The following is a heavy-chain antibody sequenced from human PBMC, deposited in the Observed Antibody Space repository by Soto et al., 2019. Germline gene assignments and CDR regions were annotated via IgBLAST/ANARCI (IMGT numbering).Heavy chain of an antibody. V-gene: IGHV1-24*01. CDR1: GYTFTRYG. CDR2: FDPEDGET. CDR3: ATPWIQLWNKRLDYYGMDV. Sequence: ASVKFSCKASGYTFTRYGMHWLRQAPGQGLEWMGGFDPEDGETIYAPKFQGRVTMTKDTSTDTAYMELSRLRSEDTAVYYCATPWIQLWNKRLDYYGMDVWGQGTTVTVSS. D-gene: IGHD5-18*01. J-gene: IGHJ6*02.